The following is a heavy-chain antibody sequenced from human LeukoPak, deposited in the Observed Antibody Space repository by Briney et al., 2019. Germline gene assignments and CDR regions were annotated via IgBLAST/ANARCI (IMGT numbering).Heavy chain of an antibody. CDR2: ISGSGGST. V-gene: IGHV3-23*01. D-gene: IGHD3-22*01. CDR3: AATSSGYYYFDY. Sequence: SGGSLRLSCAASGFTFSSYAMSWVRQAPGKGLEWVSAISGSGGSTYYADSVKGRFTISRDNSKNTLYLQMNSLRAEDTAVYYCAATSSGYYYFDYWGQGTLVTVSS. J-gene: IGHJ4*02. CDR1: GFTFSSYA.